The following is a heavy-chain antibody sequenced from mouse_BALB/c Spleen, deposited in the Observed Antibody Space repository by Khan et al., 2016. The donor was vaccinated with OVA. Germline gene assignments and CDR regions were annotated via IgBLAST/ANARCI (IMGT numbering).Heavy chain of an antibody. CDR2: IFPGDDST. J-gene: IGHJ3*01. D-gene: IGHD2-14*01. V-gene: IGHV1-85*01. CDR3: ARGGYGGFAY. CDR1: GYTFTSYD. Sequence: VQLQQSGAELVKPEASVKLSCRASGYTFTSYDINWVRQRPEQGLEWIGWIFPGDDSTKYNENFKGKATLTTDKSSSTAYMQLSRLTSEDSAVYFCARGGYGGFAYWGQGTLVTVSA.